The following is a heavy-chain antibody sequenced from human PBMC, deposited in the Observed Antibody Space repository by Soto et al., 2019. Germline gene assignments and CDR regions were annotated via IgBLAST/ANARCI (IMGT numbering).Heavy chain of an antibody. CDR3: ARGRRITIFGVVTNDAFDI. CDR2: IYSGGST. D-gene: IGHD3-3*01. Sequence: EVQLVESGGGLVQPGGSLRLSCAASGFTVSSNYMSWVRQAPGKGLGWASVIYSGGSTYYADSVKGRFTISRDNSKNTLYLQMNSLRAEDTAVYYCARGRRITIFGVVTNDAFDIWGQGTMVTVSS. CDR1: GFTVSSNY. V-gene: IGHV3-66*01. J-gene: IGHJ3*02.